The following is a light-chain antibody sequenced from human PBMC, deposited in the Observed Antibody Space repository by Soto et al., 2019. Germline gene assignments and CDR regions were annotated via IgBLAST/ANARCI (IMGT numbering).Light chain of an antibody. V-gene: IGLV1-47*01. Sequence: QSVLTQPPSASGTPGQRGTISCSGSSSNIGSNYVYWYQQLPGTVPQLLIYRNNERPSGVPDRFSGSKSGTSASLAISGLRSEDEAYYYCAAWDDSLSGVVFGGGTKLTVL. CDR3: AAWDDSLSGVV. CDR2: RNN. CDR1: SSNIGSNY. J-gene: IGLJ2*01.